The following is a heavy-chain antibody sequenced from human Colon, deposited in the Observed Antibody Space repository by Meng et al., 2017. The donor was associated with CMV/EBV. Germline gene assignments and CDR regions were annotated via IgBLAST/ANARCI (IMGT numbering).Heavy chain of an antibody. CDR2: IDPGSSYT. J-gene: IGHJ4*02. V-gene: IGHV3-21*01. Sequence: GESLKISCAASGFTFSSYTMTWVRQAPGKGLEWVSSIDPGSSYTYYADSVRGRFTISRDNAKNSLYLQLSRLRAEDTAVYYCACLRLGGLSPDYWGQGTLVTVSS. CDR3: ACLRLGGLSPDY. CDR1: GFTFSSYT. D-gene: IGHD3-16*02.